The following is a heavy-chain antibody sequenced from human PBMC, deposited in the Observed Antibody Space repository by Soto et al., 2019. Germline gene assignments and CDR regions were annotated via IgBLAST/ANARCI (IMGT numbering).Heavy chain of an antibody. CDR3: AREIVADYSLDY. J-gene: IGHJ4*02. Sequence: QVQLVESGGGVVQPGRSLSLSCAASGFTFSSYGMHWVRQAPGKGLEWVAVIWYDGSNKYYADSVKGRFTISRDNSKNTLYLQMNSLRAEDTAVYYCAREIVADYSLDYWGQGTLVTVSS. CDR1: GFTFSSYG. CDR2: IWYDGSNK. V-gene: IGHV3-33*01. D-gene: IGHD4-4*01.